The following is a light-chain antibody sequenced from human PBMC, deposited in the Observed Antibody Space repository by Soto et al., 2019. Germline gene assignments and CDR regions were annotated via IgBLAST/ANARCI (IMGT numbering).Light chain of an antibody. J-gene: IGKJ1*01. CDR2: LGS. Sequence: DIVMTQSPLSLPVTPGEPASISCRSSQSLLHGDGYNYLDWYLQKPGQSPQLLIFLGSNRASGVPDRFSGSRSGTDFTSTISRVEAEDFGVYYCMQALQTPWTFGQGTQVEIK. CDR3: MQALQTPWT. CDR1: QSLLHGDGYNY. V-gene: IGKV2-28*01.